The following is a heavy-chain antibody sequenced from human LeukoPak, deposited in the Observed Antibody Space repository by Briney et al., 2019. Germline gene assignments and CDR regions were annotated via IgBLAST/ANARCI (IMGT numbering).Heavy chain of an antibody. Sequence: PSETLSLTCTVSGGSISSSSYYWGWIRQPPGKGLEWIGSIYYSGSTYYNPSPKSRVTISVDTSKNQFSLKLSSVTAADTAVYYCARLESGWYRVIDYWGQGTLVTVSS. CDR2: IYYSGST. J-gene: IGHJ4*02. CDR3: ARLESGWYRVIDY. CDR1: GGSISSSSYY. D-gene: IGHD6-19*01. V-gene: IGHV4-39*01.